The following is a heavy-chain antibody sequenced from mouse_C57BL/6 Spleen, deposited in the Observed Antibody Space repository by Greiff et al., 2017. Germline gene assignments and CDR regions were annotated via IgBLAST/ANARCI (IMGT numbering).Heavy chain of an antibody. CDR1: GYSFTGYY. V-gene: IGHV1-42*01. J-gene: IGHJ3*01. D-gene: IGHD2-13*01. CDR2: INPSTGGT. Sequence: EVQLQQSGPELVKPGASVKISCKASGYSFTGYYMNWVKQSPEKSLEWIGEINPSTGGTTYNQKFKAKATLTVDKASSTAYRQLKSLTSEYSAVYYCASDYPAYWGQGTLVTVSA. CDR3: ASDYPAY.